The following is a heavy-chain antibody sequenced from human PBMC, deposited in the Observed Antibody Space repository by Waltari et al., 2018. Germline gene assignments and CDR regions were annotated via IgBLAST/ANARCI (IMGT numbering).Heavy chain of an antibody. CDR1: GGSLGGFS. CDR3: ALDDDILTGPTSNWYFDI. CDR2: IKHDGTT. V-gene: IGHV4-34*01. J-gene: IGHJ2*01. D-gene: IGHD3-9*01. Sequence: QVQLQQWGAGLLKPSETLSLTCAVSGGSLGGFSWSGPRQSPGKGLEWIGEIKHDGTTNYNPSLKSRVTVSVDTSKKQFSLNLSSVTAADTGVYYCALDDDILTGPTSNWYFDIWGRGTLVTVSS.